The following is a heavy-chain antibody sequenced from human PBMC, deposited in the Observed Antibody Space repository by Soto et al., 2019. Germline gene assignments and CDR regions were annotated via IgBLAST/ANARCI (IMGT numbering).Heavy chain of an antibody. J-gene: IGHJ4*02. CDR3: TTDTAMAPDY. CDR1: GFIYSSCA. V-gene: IGHV3-15*07. Sequence: GGSLRLSCSASGFIYSSCAMHWVRQAPGKGLEWVGRIKSKTDGGTTDYAAPVKGRFTISRDDSKNTLYLQMNSLKTEDTAVYYCTTDTAMAPDYWGQGTLVTVS. CDR2: IKSKTDGGTT. D-gene: IGHD5-18*01.